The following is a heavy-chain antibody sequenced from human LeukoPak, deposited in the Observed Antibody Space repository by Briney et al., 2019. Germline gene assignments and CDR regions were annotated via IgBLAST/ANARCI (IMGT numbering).Heavy chain of an antibody. CDR1: GFTFSSFA. Sequence: GGSLRLSCAASGFTFSSFAMSWVRQAPGKGLEYVSAISSNGGGTYYANSVKGRFTISRDNSKNTLYLQVGSLRVEDMGVYYCARITEGYSYGGYFDYWGQGTLVTVSS. CDR3: ARITEGYSYGGYFDY. D-gene: IGHD5-18*01. J-gene: IGHJ4*02. V-gene: IGHV3-64*01. CDR2: ISSNGGGT.